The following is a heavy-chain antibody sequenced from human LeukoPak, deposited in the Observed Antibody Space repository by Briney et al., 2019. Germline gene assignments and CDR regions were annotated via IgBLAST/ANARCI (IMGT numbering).Heavy chain of an antibody. CDR1: GYTFTSYG. Sequence: ASVKVSCKASGYTFTSYGISWVRQAPGQGLEWMGWINAGNGNTKYSQKFQGRVTITRDTSASTAYMELSSLRSEDTAVYYCARLYDPKYYYYGMDVWGQGTTVTVSS. J-gene: IGHJ6*02. CDR2: INAGNGNT. D-gene: IGHD3-3*01. V-gene: IGHV1-3*01. CDR3: ARLYDPKYYYYGMDV.